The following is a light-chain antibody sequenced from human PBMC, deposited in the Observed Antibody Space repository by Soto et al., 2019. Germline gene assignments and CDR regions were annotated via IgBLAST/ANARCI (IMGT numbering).Light chain of an antibody. J-gene: IGKJ1*01. Sequence: DIQMTQSPSTLSAPVGDRVTITCRASQSISSWLAWYQQKPGKAPKLLIYRASSLESGVPSRSSGSGSGTEFTITISRLQPDDFATYYCQHYNSYSEAFGQGTKVDIK. CDR3: QHYNSYSEA. V-gene: IGKV1-5*03. CDR1: QSISSW. CDR2: RAS.